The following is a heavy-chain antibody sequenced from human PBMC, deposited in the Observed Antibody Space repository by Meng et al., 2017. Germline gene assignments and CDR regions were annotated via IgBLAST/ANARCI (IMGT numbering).Heavy chain of an antibody. Sequence: QFILKSSGPTLGKPTQTPTLPCTFAVCSLSPGGVGVAWIRQPPGKALEWLALIYWDDDKRHSPSLKSRLTITMDTSKNQVVLTMTNMDPVDTATYYCAHRRGDSREGWFDPWGQGTLVTVSS. CDR1: VCSLSPGGVG. CDR2: IYWDDDK. V-gene: IGHV2-5*02. J-gene: IGHJ5*02. D-gene: IGHD2-21*02. CDR3: AHRRGDSREGWFDP.